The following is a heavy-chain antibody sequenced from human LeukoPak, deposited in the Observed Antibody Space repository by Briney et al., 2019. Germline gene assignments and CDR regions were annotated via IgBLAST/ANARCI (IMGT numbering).Heavy chain of an antibody. CDR2: INSDGSST. V-gene: IGHV3-74*01. CDR1: GFTFSSYW. CDR3: AKARTLTTISPFDY. D-gene: IGHD4-17*01. J-gene: IGHJ4*02. Sequence: GGSLRLSCAASGFTFSSYWMHWVRQAPGKGLVWVSRINSDGSSTSYADSVKGRFTISRDNAKNTLYLQMNSLRAEDTALYYCAKARTLTTISPFDYWGQGTLVTVSS.